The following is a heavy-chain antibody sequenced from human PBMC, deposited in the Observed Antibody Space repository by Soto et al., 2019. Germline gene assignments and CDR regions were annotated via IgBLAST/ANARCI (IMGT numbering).Heavy chain of an antibody. V-gene: IGHV1-18*01. CDR2: ISGYNGNT. CDR3: ARSGGWFDP. Sequence: QVQLVQSGAEVKTPGASVKVSCKTSGYTFTIFAINWVRQAPGQGLEWMGWISGYNGNTDYAQKXQXXXTXXTDTSTSTAYMELRSLRSDDTAVYYCARSGGWFDPWGQGTLVTVSS. J-gene: IGHJ5*02. CDR1: GYTFTIFA.